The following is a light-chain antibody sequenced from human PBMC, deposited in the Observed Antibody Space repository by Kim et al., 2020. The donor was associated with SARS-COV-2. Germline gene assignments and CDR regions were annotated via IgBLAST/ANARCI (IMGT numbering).Light chain of an antibody. J-gene: IGLJ1*01. CDR1: SSDIGGYNY. Sequence: QSITISCVAASSDIGGYNYVSWYQQHPGKAPRLVIYEVSSRAPGISGRFSASKSGNTASLTISGLQAEDEADYYCSSYSSGNTPYVFGTGTKVTVL. CDR2: EVS. V-gene: IGLV2-14*01. CDR3: SSYSSGNTPYV.